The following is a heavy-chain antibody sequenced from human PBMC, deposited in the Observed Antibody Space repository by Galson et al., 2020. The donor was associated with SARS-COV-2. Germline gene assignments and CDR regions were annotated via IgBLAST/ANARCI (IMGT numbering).Heavy chain of an antibody. CDR3: ARGGGLNFLYYYMDV. CDR1: GFTVSSNY. Sequence: QLGESLKISCAASGFTVSSNYMSWVRQAPGKGLEWVSVIYSGGSSYYADSVEGRFTISRDNSKNTLYLQMNSLRAEDSAVYYCARGGGLNFLYYYMDVWGQGTTVTVSS. J-gene: IGHJ6*03. V-gene: IGHV3-66*02. CDR2: IYSGGSS. D-gene: IGHD1-20*01.